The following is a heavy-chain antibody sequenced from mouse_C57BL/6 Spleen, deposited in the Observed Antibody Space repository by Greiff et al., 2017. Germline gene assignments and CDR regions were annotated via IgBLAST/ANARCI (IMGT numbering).Heavy chain of an antibody. J-gene: IGHJ2*01. Sequence: EVHLVESGGDLVKPGGSLKLSCAASGFTFSSYGMSWVRQTPDKRLEWVATISSGGSYTYYPDSVKGRFTISRDNAKNTLYLQMSSLKSEDTAMYYCARRNWDDYWGQGTTLTVSS. CDR3: ARRNWDDY. CDR1: GFTFSSYG. D-gene: IGHD4-1*01. CDR2: ISSGGSYT. V-gene: IGHV5-6*01.